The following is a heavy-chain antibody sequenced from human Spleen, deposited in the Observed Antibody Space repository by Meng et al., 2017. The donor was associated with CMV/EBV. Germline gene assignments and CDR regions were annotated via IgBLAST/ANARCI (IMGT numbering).Heavy chain of an antibody. Sequence: GGSLRLSCAASGFTFSSYWMSWVRQAPGKGLEWAAVIWYDGSNKDYADSVKGRFTISRDNSKNTLYLQMNSLRAEDTAVYYCGKDSRPAAMFYYGMDVWGQGTTVTVSS. CDR1: GFTFSSYW. J-gene: IGHJ6*02. D-gene: IGHD2-2*01. CDR2: IWYDGSNK. V-gene: IGHV3-33*06. CDR3: GKDSRPAAMFYYGMDV.